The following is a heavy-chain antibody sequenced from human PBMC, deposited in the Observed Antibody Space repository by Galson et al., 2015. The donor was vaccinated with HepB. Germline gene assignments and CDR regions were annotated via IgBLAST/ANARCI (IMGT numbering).Heavy chain of an antibody. J-gene: IGHJ1*01. Sequence: SVKVSCKASGGTFSSYAISWVRQAPGQGLEWMGRIIPILGIANYAQKFQGRVTITADKSTSTAYMELSSLRSEDTAVYYCARDQGYCSGGSCRGYFQHWGQGTLVTVSS. V-gene: IGHV1-69*04. CDR1: GGTFSSYA. CDR3: ARDQGYCSGGSCRGYFQH. CDR2: IIPILGIA. D-gene: IGHD2-15*01.